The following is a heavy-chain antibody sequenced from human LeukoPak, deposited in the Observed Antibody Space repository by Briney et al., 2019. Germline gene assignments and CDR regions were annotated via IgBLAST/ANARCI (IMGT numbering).Heavy chain of an antibody. CDR1: GITFSSYA. Sequence: PGGSLRLSCAASGITFSSYAMHWVRQAPGKGLEWVAVISYDGSNKYCADSVKGRFTISRDNSKNTLYLQMNSLRAEDTAVYYCAKLYGSGSYYNHPAYYFDYWGQGTLVTVSS. D-gene: IGHD3-10*01. CDR2: ISYDGSNK. V-gene: IGHV3-30*04. J-gene: IGHJ4*02. CDR3: AKLYGSGSYYNHPAYYFDY.